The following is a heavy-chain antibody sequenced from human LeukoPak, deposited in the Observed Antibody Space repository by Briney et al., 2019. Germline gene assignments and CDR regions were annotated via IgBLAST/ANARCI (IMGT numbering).Heavy chain of an antibody. J-gene: IGHJ4*02. CDR3: AREYSTVYCSGGSCYPS. Sequence: GASVKVSCKASGGTFSSYAISWVRQAPGQGLEWMGGIIPIFGTANYAQKFQGRVTITADESTSTAYMELSSLRSEDTAVYYCAREYSTVYCSGGSCYPSWGQGTLVTVSS. CDR2: IIPIFGTA. CDR1: GGTFSSYA. V-gene: IGHV1-69*13. D-gene: IGHD2-15*01.